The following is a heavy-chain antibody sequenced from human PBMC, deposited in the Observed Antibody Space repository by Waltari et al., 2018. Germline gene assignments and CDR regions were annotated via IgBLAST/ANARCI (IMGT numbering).Heavy chain of an antibody. CDR3: ARVSTPPGRYYIEGPDY. CDR1: GGSISSYY. CDR2: IYYSGST. V-gene: IGHV4-59*01. J-gene: IGHJ4*02. Sequence: QVQLQESGPGLVKPSETLSLTCTVSGGSISSYYWSWIRQPPGKGLEWIGYIYYSGSTNYNPSLKSRVTISVDTSKNQCSLKLSSVTAADTAVYYCARVSTPPGRYYIEGPDYWGQGTLVTVSS. D-gene: IGHD1-26*01.